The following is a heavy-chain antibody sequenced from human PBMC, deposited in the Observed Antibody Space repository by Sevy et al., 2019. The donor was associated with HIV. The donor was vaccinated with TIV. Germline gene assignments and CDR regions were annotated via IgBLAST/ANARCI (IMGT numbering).Heavy chain of an antibody. Sequence: GGSLRLSCAASGFTVSSNYMSWVRQAPGKGLEWVSVIYSGGSTYYADSVKGRFTISRDNSKNTQYLQMNSLRAEDTAVYYCARDCSSTSCPGSDAFDIWGQGTMVTVSS. J-gene: IGHJ3*02. D-gene: IGHD2-2*01. V-gene: IGHV3-66*02. CDR2: IYSGGST. CDR1: GFTVSSNY. CDR3: ARDCSSTSCPGSDAFDI.